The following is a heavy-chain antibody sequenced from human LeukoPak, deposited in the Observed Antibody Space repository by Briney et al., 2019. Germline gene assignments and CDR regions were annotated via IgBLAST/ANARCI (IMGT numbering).Heavy chain of an antibody. D-gene: IGHD5-12*01. CDR2: INTDGSST. V-gene: IGHV3-74*01. CDR1: GFTFSSYW. CDR3: TRGYVGIDY. Sequence: GGSLRLSCAASGFTFSSYWMHWVRRLPGKGLVWVSRINTDGSSTIYADSVKGRFTISRDNAKNTLYLQMNSLRAEDTAVYYCTRGYVGIDYWGQGTLVTVSS. J-gene: IGHJ4*02.